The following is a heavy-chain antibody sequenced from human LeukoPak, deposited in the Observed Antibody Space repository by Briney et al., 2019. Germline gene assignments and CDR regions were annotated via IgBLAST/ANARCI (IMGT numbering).Heavy chain of an antibody. CDR1: GYTFTNYF. V-gene: IGHV1-46*01. Sequence: ASVKVSCKASGYTFTNYFMHWVRLAPGQGLVWVGIINPSGGSTNYAQKFQGRVTMTSDTSKSTVYMELRSLRSEDTAVYYCAKDRAPRLAAPDTYYYYGMDVWGQGTTVTVSS. J-gene: IGHJ6*02. CDR2: INPSGGST. CDR3: AKDRAPRLAAPDTYYYYGMDV. D-gene: IGHD6-13*01.